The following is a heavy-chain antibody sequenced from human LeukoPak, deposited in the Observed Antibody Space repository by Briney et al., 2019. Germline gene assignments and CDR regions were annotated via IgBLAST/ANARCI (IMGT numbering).Heavy chain of an antibody. CDR1: GFTFSSYA. Sequence: GGSLRLSCAASGFTFSSYAMHWVRQAPGKGLEWVAVISYDGSNKYYADSVKGRFTISRDNSKNTLYLQMNSLRAEDTAVYYCAKGTYYYGSGSYPYYYGMDVWGQGTTVTVSS. CDR3: AKGTYYYGSGSYPYYYGMDV. CDR2: ISYDGSNK. J-gene: IGHJ6*02. V-gene: IGHV3-30*04. D-gene: IGHD3-10*01.